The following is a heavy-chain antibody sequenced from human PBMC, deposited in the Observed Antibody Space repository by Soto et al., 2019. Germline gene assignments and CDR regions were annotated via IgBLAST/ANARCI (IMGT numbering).Heavy chain of an antibody. CDR3: ARPGYSNYGPGVDV. D-gene: IGHD4-4*01. CDR1: GFTFSVYW. J-gene: IGHJ6*02. V-gene: IGHV3-74*01. CDR2: IDSDGSTT. Sequence: VQLVESGGGLVQPGGSLRLSCAASGFTFSVYWMHWVRQAPGKGLVWVSRIDSDGSTTSYADSVKGRFTISGDNAKTTLYPKMNSLRAEDTAVYSSARPGYSNYGPGVDVWGQGTKVTVSS.